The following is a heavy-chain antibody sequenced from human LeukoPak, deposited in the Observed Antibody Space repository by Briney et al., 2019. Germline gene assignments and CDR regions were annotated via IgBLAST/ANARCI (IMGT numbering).Heavy chain of an antibody. J-gene: IGHJ6*03. Sequence: GESLKISCKGSGYRFTSYWIGWVRQMPGKGLEWMGIIYPGDSDTRYSPSFQGQVTISADKSISTAYLQWSSLKASDTALYYCAKDGSTRYYYYYMDVWGKGTTVTVSS. V-gene: IGHV5-51*01. D-gene: IGHD5-24*01. CDR1: GYRFTSYW. CDR2: IYPGDSDT. CDR3: AKDGSTRYYYYYMDV.